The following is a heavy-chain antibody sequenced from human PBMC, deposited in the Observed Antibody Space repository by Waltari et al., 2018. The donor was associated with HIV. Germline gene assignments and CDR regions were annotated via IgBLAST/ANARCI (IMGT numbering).Heavy chain of an antibody. CDR2: INPNSGGT. V-gene: IGHV1-2*02. D-gene: IGHD3-22*01. CDR3: ARTAMYYYDSSGRYYFDY. J-gene: IGHJ4*02. CDR1: GYTFTGYY. Sequence: QVQLVQSGAEVKKPGASVKVSCKASGYTFTGYYMHWVRQAPGQGLEWMGWINPNSGGTNYAQKFQDRVTMTRDTSISTAYMELSRLRSDDTAVYYCARTAMYYYDSSGRYYFDYWGQGTLVTVSS.